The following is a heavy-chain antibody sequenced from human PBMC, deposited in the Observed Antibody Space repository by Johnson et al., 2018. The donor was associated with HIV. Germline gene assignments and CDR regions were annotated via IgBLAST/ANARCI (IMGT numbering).Heavy chain of an antibody. D-gene: IGHD1-26*01. J-gene: IGHJ3*02. V-gene: IGHV3-23*04. CDR2: ISGSGGST. CDR3: ARPMGAVDECDAFDI. Sequence: VKLVESGVGLVQPGGSLRLSCAASGFTFSSYAMSWVRQAPGKGLEWVSAISGSGGSTYYADFVTGRFTISRDNSINTLYLQMNSLRAEDTAVYYCARPMGAVDECDAFDIWGHGTMVTVSS. CDR1: GFTFSSYA.